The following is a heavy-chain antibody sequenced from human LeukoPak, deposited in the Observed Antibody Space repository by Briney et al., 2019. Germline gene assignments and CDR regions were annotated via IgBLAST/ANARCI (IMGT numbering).Heavy chain of an antibody. CDR2: ISSDGSST. CDR3: ARDSSSWYSLQYFQH. J-gene: IGHJ1*01. D-gene: IGHD6-13*01. V-gene: IGHV3-74*01. Sequence: PGGSLRLSCAASGFTFSSYWMHWVRQPPGKGLVWVSRISSDGSSTNYADSVKGRFTISRDNAKNTLYLQMNSLRAEDTAVYYCARDSSSWYSLQYFQHWGQGTLVTVSS. CDR1: GFTFSSYW.